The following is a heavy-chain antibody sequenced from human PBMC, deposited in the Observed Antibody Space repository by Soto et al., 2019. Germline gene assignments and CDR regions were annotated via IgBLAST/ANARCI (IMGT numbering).Heavy chain of an antibody. Sequence: QVQLQQWGAGLLKPSETLSLTCTVYGGSFSGYYWSWIRQPPGKGLEWIGEINHSGSTNYNPSLKSRVTRSVETSKNQLSLKVNSVTAADTAVYFCARGRVSSGWYRDYWGQGTLVTVCS. CDR1: GGSFSGYY. CDR3: ARGRVSSGWYRDY. CDR2: INHSGST. V-gene: IGHV4-34*01. J-gene: IGHJ4*02. D-gene: IGHD6-19*01.